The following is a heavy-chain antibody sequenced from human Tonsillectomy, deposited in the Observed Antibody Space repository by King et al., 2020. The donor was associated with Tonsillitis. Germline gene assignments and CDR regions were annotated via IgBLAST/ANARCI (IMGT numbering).Heavy chain of an antibody. CDR3: ARLICTSCYMNWFDP. D-gene: IGHD2-2*01. J-gene: IGHJ5*02. CDR1: GGSISSYY. V-gene: IGHV4-59*01. Sequence: VQLQESGPGLVKPSETLSLTCTVSGGSISSYYWSWIRQPPGKGLEWIGYIYYSGSTNYNPSLKSRVTISVDTSKNQFSLKLSSVTAADTAVYYCARLICTSCYMNWFDPWGQETLVTVSS. CDR2: IYYSGST.